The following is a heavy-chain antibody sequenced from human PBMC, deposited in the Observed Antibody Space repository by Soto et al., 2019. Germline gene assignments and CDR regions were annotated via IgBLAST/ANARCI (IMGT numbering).Heavy chain of an antibody. CDR2: IYPGDSDT. Sequence: GESLKISCKGSGYIFSNYWIGWVRQMPGKGLECMGIIYPGDSDTKYSPSFQGQVTISADKSINTAYLQWRSLKASDTAIYYCEPLSRLETRSAFDSWGQGTLVTVSS. V-gene: IGHV5-51*01. J-gene: IGHJ4*02. CDR3: EPLSRLETRSAFDS. D-gene: IGHD1-1*01. CDR1: GYIFSNYW.